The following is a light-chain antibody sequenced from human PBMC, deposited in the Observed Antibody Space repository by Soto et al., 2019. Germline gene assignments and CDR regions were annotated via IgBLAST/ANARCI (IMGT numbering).Light chain of an antibody. J-gene: IGLJ2*01. V-gene: IGLV2-14*03. CDR1: SADIGAFNY. CDR2: DVS. CDR3: CSDSTTRALV. Sequence: QSVLTQPASVSGSPGQSITISCAGTSADIGAFNYVSWYQHHPDKAPKLLIYDVSARPSGVSTRFSASKSSNTASLTISGRQADDEADEYCCSDSTTRALVFGGGTTLTVL.